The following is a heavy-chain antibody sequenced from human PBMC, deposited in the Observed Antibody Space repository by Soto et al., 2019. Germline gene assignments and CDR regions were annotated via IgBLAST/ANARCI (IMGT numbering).Heavy chain of an antibody. CDR1: GGSIRGGEFY. Sequence: SETLSLTCTVSGGSIRGGEFYWGWIRQPPGKGLEWIGHIYYSGSTYYNPSLKSRVTISVDTSKNQFSLKLSSMTAADTAVYYCARVASRYFDSSGYPTPPFDYWGQGTLVTVSS. D-gene: IGHD3-22*01. CDR2: IYYSGST. J-gene: IGHJ4*02. V-gene: IGHV4-30-4*01. CDR3: ARVASRYFDSSGYPTPPFDY.